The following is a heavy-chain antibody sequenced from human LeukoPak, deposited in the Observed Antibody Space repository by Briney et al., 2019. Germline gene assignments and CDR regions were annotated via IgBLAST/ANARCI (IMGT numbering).Heavy chain of an antibody. Sequence: PSETLSLTCTVSGGSISSYYWSWIRQPPGKGLEWIGYIYYSGSTNYNPSLKSRVTISVDTSKNQFSLKLSSVTAADTAVYYCARVPCYGDYYYGMDVWGQGTTVTVSS. V-gene: IGHV4-59*01. D-gene: IGHD4-17*01. CDR3: ARVPCYGDYYYGMDV. J-gene: IGHJ6*02. CDR1: GGSISSYY. CDR2: IYYSGST.